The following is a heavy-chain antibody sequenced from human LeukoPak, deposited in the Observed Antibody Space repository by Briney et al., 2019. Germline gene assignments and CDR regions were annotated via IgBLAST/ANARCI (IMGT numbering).Heavy chain of an antibody. Sequence: GRSLRLSCTASGFTFGDYAMSWVRQAPGKGLEWVGLIRSKAYGGTAEYAASVKGRFTISRDDSKSIAYLQMNSLKTEDTAVYYCTRDELWAVNFDYWGQGTLVTVSS. CDR1: GFTFGDYA. CDR3: TRDELWAVNFDY. J-gene: IGHJ4*02. CDR2: IRSKAYGGTA. V-gene: IGHV3-49*04. D-gene: IGHD2-21*01.